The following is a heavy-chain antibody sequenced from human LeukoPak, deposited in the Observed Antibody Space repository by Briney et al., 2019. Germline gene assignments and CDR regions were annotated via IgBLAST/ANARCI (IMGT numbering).Heavy chain of an antibody. J-gene: IGHJ3*02. CDR2: ISYDGSNK. Sequence: GGSLRLSCAASGFTFNSYAMHWVRQAPGKGLEWVAVISYDGSNKYYADSVKGRFTISRDNSKNTLYLQMNSLRVEDTAVYYCACGRYYDSSEDAFDIWGQGTMVTVSS. D-gene: IGHD3-22*01. V-gene: IGHV3-30-3*01. CDR1: GFTFNSYA. CDR3: ACGRYYDSSEDAFDI.